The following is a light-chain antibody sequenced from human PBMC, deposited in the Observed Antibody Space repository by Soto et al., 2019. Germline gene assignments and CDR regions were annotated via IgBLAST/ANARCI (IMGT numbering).Light chain of an antibody. CDR1: SSDVGVYNY. V-gene: IGLV2-14*01. J-gene: IGLJ1*01. CDR3: QSYDRSLSESYV. Sequence: QSALTQPASVSGSPGQSITISCTGTSSDVGVYNYVSWYRQHPGKAPKLMIYEVSYRPSGVSNRFSGSKSGNTASLTISGLQAEDEADYYCQSYDRSLSESYVFGIGTKGTVL. CDR2: EVS.